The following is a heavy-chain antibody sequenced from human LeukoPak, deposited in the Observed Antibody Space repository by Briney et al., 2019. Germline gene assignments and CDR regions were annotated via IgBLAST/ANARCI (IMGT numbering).Heavy chain of an antibody. V-gene: IGHV4-59*12. J-gene: IGHJ4*02. Sequence: SETLSLTCTVSGGSISSYYWSWIRQPPGKGLEWIGYIYYSGSTNYNPSLKSRVTMSVDTSKNQFSLKLSSVTAADTAVYYCARDRYYGSGSPKEFDYWGQGTLVTVSS. CDR2: IYYSGST. CDR3: ARDRYYGSGSPKEFDY. D-gene: IGHD3-10*01. CDR1: GGSISSYY.